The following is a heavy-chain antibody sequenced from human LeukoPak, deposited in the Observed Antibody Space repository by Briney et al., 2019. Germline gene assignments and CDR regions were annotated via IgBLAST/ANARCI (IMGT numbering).Heavy chain of an antibody. J-gene: IGHJ6*02. V-gene: IGHV3-21*01. CDR1: GFTFSSYS. Sequence: PGGSLRLSCAASGFTFSSYSMNWVRQAPGKGLEWVSSISSSSSYIYYADSVKGRFTISRDNAKNSLYLQMNSLGAEDTAVYYCARLFSGYSQPHYYYGMDVWGQGTTVTVSS. CDR3: ARLFSGYSQPHYYYGMDV. D-gene: IGHD4-23*01. CDR2: ISSSSSYI.